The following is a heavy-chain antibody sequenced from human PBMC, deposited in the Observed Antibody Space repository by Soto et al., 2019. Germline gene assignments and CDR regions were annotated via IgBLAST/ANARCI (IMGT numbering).Heavy chain of an antibody. J-gene: IGHJ4*02. D-gene: IGHD6-19*01. CDR3: AIDWFSSGWYWDD. CDR1: GFTFSSYD. Sequence: EVQLLESGGGLVQPGGSLRLSCAASGFTFSSYDMSWVRQAPGKGLEWVSSISGSGGSTYYADSVKGRFTISRDNSKITLYLQKNSLRADGTAVYYCAIDWFSSGWYWDDWGQGTLVTVSS. V-gene: IGHV3-23*01. CDR2: ISGSGGST.